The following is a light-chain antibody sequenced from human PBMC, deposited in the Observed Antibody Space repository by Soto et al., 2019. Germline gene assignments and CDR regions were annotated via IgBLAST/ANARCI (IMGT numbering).Light chain of an antibody. CDR2: EVR. J-gene: IGLJ3*02. V-gene: IGLV2-14*01. CDR3: CSYTISATLV. CDR1: TNDIGGYNY. Sequence: QAVLTQPASVSGSPGQSITISCSGTTNDIGGYNYVSWYQHHPGKVPKVIVYEVRNRPSGVSNRFSGSKSGNTASLTISGLQAEEEADYYCCSYTISATLVFGGGPKVTVL.